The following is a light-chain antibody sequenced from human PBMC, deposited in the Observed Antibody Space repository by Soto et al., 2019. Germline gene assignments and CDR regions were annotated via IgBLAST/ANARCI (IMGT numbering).Light chain of an antibody. V-gene: IGKV1-6*01. CDR1: QGIRSA. J-gene: IGKJ5*01. Sequence: AIQVTQSPSSLSASVGDRLTITCRTSQGIRSALGWYQQKPGKVPKLLIYAAYTLQRGVPSRFSGSGSGRDFTLTISSLQPEDFATYYCLLDYAYFWAFGQGTRLEI. CDR3: LLDYAYFWA. CDR2: AAY.